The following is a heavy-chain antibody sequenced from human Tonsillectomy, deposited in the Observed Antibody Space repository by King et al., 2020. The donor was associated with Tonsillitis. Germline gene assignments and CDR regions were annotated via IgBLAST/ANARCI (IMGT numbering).Heavy chain of an antibody. CDR2: ISNSGNTR. CDR3: ARATTGDPSPFDS. V-gene: IGHV3-30-3*01. D-gene: IGHD1-1*01. CDR1: GFSFSSYT. Sequence: VQLVESGGGVVQPGRSLRLSCAASGFSFSSYTMHWVRQTPGKGLEWVAVISNSGNTRFYADSVKGRFTISRDNSNNRLHLQVNSLTAEDTAVYYCARATTGDPSPFDSWGQGTLVTVTS. J-gene: IGHJ4*02.